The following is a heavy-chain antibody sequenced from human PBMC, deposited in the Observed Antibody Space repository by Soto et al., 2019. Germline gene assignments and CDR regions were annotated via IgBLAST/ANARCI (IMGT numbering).Heavy chain of an antibody. CDR1: GGSISSYY. CDR2: IYYSGST. D-gene: IGHD3-16*01. V-gene: IGHV4-59*01. CDR3: ARWGSVSAFDI. Sequence: SETLSLTCTVSGGSISSYYWSWIRQPPGKGLEWIGYIYYSGSTNYNPSLKSRVTISVDTSKNQFSLKLSSVTAADTAGYYCARWGSVSAFDIWGQGTMVTVSS. J-gene: IGHJ3*02.